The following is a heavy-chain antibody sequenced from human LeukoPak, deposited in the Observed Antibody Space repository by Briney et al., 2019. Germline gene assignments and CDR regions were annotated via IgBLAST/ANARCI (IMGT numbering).Heavy chain of an antibody. D-gene: IGHD3-3*01. V-gene: IGHV3-21*01. J-gene: IGHJ4*02. CDR2: ITPGGSNM. Sequence: AGGSLRLSCAASGFTSSTSNMNWVRQTPEKGLEWVSTITPGGSNMYYHDSVKGRFTISRDNAKNLLFLQMNSLRAEDTAVYYCASWSGSSVLDYWGQGTLVTVSS. CDR3: ASWSGSSVLDY. CDR1: GFTSSTSN.